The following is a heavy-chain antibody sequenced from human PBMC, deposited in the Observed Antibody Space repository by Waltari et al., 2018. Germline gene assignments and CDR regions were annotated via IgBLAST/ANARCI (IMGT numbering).Heavy chain of an antibody. J-gene: IGHJ4*02. CDR3: ARHNGDYYGPVFVDY. CDR1: GGSISSSSYY. CDR2: IYYGRST. D-gene: IGHD4-17*01. V-gene: IGHV4-39*07. Sequence: QLQLQESGPGLVKPSETLSLTCTVSGGSISSSSYYWGWIRQPPGKGLEWIGSIYYGRSTDYNPSLRSLDTKQVDASKNQFSLKLSSVTAADTAVYYCARHNGDYYGPVFVDYWGQGTLVTVSS.